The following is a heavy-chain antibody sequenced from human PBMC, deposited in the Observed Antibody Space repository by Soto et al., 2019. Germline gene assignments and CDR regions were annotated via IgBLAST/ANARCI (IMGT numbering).Heavy chain of an antibody. D-gene: IGHD3-16*02. CDR2: IDPSGNT. J-gene: IGHJ4*02. V-gene: IGHV4-34*01. Sequence: SDTLSLTCAVYGGSFSGYYWSWIRQPPGEGLERIGEIDPSGNTNYNPSLKSRVTISVDTSKNQFSLKLRFVTAAYTTKYYCARVLRGLYEVFAYWSQGTLLTVSS. CDR1: GGSFSGYY. CDR3: ARVLRGLYEVFAY.